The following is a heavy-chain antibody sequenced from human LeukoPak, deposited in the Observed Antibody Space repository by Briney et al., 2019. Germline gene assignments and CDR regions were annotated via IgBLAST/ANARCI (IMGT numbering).Heavy chain of an antibody. J-gene: IGHJ4*02. CDR1: GFTFSDYS. CDR2: ISSSSSYI. D-gene: IGHD5-12*01. Sequence: GGSLRLSCAASGFTFSDYSMNWVRQAPGKGLEWVSSISSSSSYIYYADSVKGRFTISRDNAKNSLYLQMNSLRAEDTAVYYCARDQGGYQFDYWGQGTLVTVSS. CDR3: ARDQGGYQFDY. V-gene: IGHV3-21*01.